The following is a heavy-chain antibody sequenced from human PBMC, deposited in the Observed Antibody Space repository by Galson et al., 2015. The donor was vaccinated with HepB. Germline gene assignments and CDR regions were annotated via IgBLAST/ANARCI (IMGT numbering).Heavy chain of an antibody. J-gene: IGHJ4*02. CDR3: ARGRCFYCGGDPFDY. D-gene: IGHD2-21*02. CDR2: ISSSSSTI. Sequence: SLRLSCAASGFTFSSYSMNWVRQAPGKGLEWVSYISSSSSTIYYADSVKGRFTISRDNAKNSLYLQMNSLRAEDTAVYYCARGRCFYCGGDPFDYWGQGTLVTVSS. V-gene: IGHV3-48*04. CDR1: GFTFSSYS.